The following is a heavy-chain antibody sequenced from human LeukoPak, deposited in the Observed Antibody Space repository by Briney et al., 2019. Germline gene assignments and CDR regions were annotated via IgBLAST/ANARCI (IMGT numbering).Heavy chain of an antibody. V-gene: IGHV1-69*06. CDR1: GGTFSSYA. D-gene: IGHD3-3*01. CDR2: IIPIFGTA. J-gene: IGHJ5*02. Sequence: SVKVSCKASGGTFSSYAISWVRQAPGQGLEWMGGIIPIFGTANYAQKLQGRVTITADKSTSTAYMELSSLRSEDTAVYYCASRGSYDFIGYWFDPWGQGTLVTVSS. CDR3: ASRGSYDFIGYWFDP.